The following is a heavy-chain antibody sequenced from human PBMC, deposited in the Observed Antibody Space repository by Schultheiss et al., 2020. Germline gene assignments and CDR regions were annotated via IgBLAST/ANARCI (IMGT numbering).Heavy chain of an antibody. CDR1: GGTFSSYA. J-gene: IGHJ4*02. CDR2: IIPIFGTA. Sequence: SVKVSCKASGGTFSSYAISWVRQAPGQGLEWMGGIIPIFGTANYAQKFQGRVTITADKSTSTAYMELSSLRSEDTAVYYCARHRPPNAYFDYWGQGTLVTVYS. D-gene: IGHD4/OR15-4a*01. V-gene: IGHV1-69*06. CDR3: ARHRPPNAYFDY.